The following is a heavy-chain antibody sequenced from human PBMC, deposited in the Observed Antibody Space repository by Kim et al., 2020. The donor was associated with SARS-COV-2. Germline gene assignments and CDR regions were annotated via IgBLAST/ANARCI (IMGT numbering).Heavy chain of an antibody. J-gene: IGHJ6*02. V-gene: IGHV1-18*01. CDR1: GYTFTSYG. Sequence: ASVKVSCKASGYTFTSYGISWVRQAPGQGLEWMGWISAYNGNTNYAQKLQGRVTMTTYTSTSTAYMELRSLRSDDTAVYYCARRYSSSWGEYYGMDVWGQGTTVTVSS. CDR2: ISAYNGNT. CDR3: ARRYSSSWGEYYGMDV. D-gene: IGHD6-13*01.